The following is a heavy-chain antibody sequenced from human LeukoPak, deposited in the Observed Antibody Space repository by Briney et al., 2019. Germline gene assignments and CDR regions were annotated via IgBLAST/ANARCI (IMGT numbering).Heavy chain of an antibody. J-gene: IGHJ4*02. CDR2: ISYDGSNK. V-gene: IGHV3-30-3*02. CDR3: AKRGVDTAMVRNY. D-gene: IGHD5-18*01. CDR1: GFTFSSYA. Sequence: GGSLRLSCAASGFTFSSYAMHWVRQAPGKGLEWVAVISYDGSNKYYADSVKGRFTISRDNSKNTLYLQMNSLRAEDTAVYYCAKRGVDTAMVRNYWGQGTLVTVSS.